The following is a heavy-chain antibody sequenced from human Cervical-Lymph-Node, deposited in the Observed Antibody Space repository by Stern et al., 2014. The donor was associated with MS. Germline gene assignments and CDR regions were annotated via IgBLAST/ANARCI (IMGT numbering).Heavy chain of an antibody. CDR2: IVPIFGSA. Sequence: QVQLVESGAEVKKPGSSGKVSCKASGGTFSRYDISWVRQAPGQGLEWMGGIVPIFGSANCAHKFQVRVTISADESTSTAYMELSSLRSEDTAVYYCAREFSYDSSGYYFYYWGQGTLVTVSS. V-gene: IGHV1-69*01. CDR1: GGTFSRYD. J-gene: IGHJ4*02. CDR3: AREFSYDSSGYYFYY. D-gene: IGHD3-22*01.